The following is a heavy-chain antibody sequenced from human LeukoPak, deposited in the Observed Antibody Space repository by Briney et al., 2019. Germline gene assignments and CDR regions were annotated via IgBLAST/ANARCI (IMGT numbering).Heavy chain of an antibody. J-gene: IGHJ6*03. CDR3: ARSGSGSYYNPIYYYYYMDV. Sequence: GASVKVSCKASGYTFTSYYIHWVRQAPGQGLEWMGIINPSGGSTSYAQKFQGRVTVTRDTSTSTVYMELSSLRSEDTAVYYCARSGSGSYYNPIYYYYYMDVWGKGPRSPSP. CDR1: GYTFTSYY. V-gene: IGHV1-46*01. CDR2: INPSGGST. D-gene: IGHD3-10*01.